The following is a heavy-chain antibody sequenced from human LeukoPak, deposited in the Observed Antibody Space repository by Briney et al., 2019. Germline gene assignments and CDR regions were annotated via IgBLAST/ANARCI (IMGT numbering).Heavy chain of an antibody. J-gene: IGHJ4*02. CDR2: IRYDGSNK. D-gene: IGHD2-2*02. Sequence: GGSLRLSCAASGFTFSSYGMHWVRQAPGKGLEWVAFIRYDGSNKYYADSVKGRFTISRDNSKNTLYLQMNSLRAEDTAVHYCAKDPGLDIVVVPAAIEGDYWGQGTLVTVSS. V-gene: IGHV3-30*02. CDR1: GFTFSSYG. CDR3: AKDPGLDIVVVPAAIEGDY.